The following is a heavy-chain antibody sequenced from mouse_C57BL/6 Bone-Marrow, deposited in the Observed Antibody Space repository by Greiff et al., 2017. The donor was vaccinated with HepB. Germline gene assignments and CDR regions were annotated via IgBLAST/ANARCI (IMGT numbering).Heavy chain of an antibody. CDR1: GYTFTSYW. D-gene: IGHD2-4*01. J-gene: IGHJ3*01. Sequence: QVQLKQPGAELVRPGTSVKLSCKASGYTFTSYWMHWVKQRPGQGLEWIGVIDPSDSYTNYNQKFKGKATLTVDTSSSTAYMQLSSLTSEDSAVYHCARKTYYDYDLAYWGQGTLVTVSA. V-gene: IGHV1-59*01. CDR3: ARKTYYDYDLAY. CDR2: IDPSDSYT.